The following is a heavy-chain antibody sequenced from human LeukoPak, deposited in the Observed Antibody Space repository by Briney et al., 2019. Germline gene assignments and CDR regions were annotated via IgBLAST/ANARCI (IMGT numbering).Heavy chain of an antibody. CDR1: GFTFDDYA. J-gene: IGHJ4*02. CDR2: ISWSSANI. V-gene: IGHV3-9*01. CDR3: AKDNDSSGPDYFDY. Sequence: PGRSLRLSCAASGFTFDDYAMHWVRQAPGKGLEWVSGISWSSANIAYAESVKGRFTISRDNAKNSLYLQMNSLRAEDTALYYCAKDNDSSGPDYFDYWGQGTLVTVSS. D-gene: IGHD6-19*01.